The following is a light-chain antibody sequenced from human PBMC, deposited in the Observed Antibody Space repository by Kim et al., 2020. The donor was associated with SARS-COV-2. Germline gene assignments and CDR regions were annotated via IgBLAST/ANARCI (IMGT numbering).Light chain of an antibody. CDR2: HVS. J-gene: IGLJ2*01. V-gene: IGLV2-14*03. CDR3: SSYISSTSLV. Sequence: GQAITVTCNGGNGDSGKYKTGAWHRQHAGKAPKLILSHVSSRPSWISNRFSGSKSGNTASLTISGLQPDDEADYYCSSYISSTSLVFGGGTRVTVL. CDR1: NGDSGKYKT.